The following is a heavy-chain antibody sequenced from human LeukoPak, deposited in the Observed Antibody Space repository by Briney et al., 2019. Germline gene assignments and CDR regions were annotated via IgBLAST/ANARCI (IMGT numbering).Heavy chain of an antibody. CDR2: IDTAGET. Sequence: GGSLRLSCAASGFTFRTYDMHWVRQVPGKGLEWVSAIDTAGETYYRGSVKGRFTISRDNGKTSLYLQMNSLRVEDTAVYYCARGPVAGASDLWGQGTLVTVSS. J-gene: IGHJ4*02. CDR1: GFTFRTYD. D-gene: IGHD6-19*01. V-gene: IGHV3-13*01. CDR3: ARGPVAGASDL.